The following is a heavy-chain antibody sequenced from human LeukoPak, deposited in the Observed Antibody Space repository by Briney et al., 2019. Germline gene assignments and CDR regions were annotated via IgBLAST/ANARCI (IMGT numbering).Heavy chain of an antibody. D-gene: IGHD6-19*01. CDR1: GGSISSYY. CDR3: ARARSSYSSGWSAFDI. CDR2: IYYSGST. J-gene: IGHJ3*02. V-gene: IGHV4-59*01. Sequence: PSETLSLTRTVSGGSISSYYWSWIRQPPGKGLEWIGYIYYSGSTNYNPSLKSRVTISVDTSKNQFSLKLSSVTAADTAVYYCARARSSYSSGWSAFDIWGQGTMVTVSS.